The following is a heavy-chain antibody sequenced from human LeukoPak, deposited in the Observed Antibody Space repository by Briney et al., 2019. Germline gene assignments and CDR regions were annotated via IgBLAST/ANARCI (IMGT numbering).Heavy chain of an antibody. V-gene: IGHV4-34*01. D-gene: IGHD3-10*01. Sequence: PSETLSLTCAVYGGSFSGYYWSWIRQPPGKGLEWIGEINHSGSTNYNPSLKSRVTISVDTSKNQFSLKLSSVTAADTAVYYCAIRGVTTQIDYWGQGTLVTVSS. CDR3: AIRGVTTQIDY. J-gene: IGHJ4*02. CDR2: INHSGST. CDR1: GGSFSGYY.